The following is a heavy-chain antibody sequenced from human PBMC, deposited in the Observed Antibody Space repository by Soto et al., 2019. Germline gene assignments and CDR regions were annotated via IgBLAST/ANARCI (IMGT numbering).Heavy chain of an antibody. CDR1: GYTFTYRY. V-gene: IGHV1-45*02. CDR2: ITPFNGNT. Sequence: SLKVSCKASGYTFTYRYLHWVRQAPGQALEWMGWITPFNGNTNYAQKFQDRVTITRDRSMSTAYMELSSLRSEDTAMYYCATAENYYDSSGYYYLYYGMDVWGQGTTVTVSS. J-gene: IGHJ6*02. D-gene: IGHD3-22*01. CDR3: ATAENYYDSSGYYYLYYGMDV.